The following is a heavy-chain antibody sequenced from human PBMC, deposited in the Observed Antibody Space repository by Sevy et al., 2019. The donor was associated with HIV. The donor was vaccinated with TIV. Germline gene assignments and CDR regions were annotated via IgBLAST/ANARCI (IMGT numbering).Heavy chain of an antibody. J-gene: IGHJ6*02. CDR3: ARDGLTYGGMDV. CDR1: GDSVSSNSAA. D-gene: IGHD1-20*01. V-gene: IGHV6-1*01. Sequence: KQSQTLSLTCAISGDSVSSNSAAWNWIRQSPSGGLEWLGRTYYRSKWYNDYAVSVKSRITINPDTSKNQVSLQLNSVTPEDTAIYYCARDGLTYGGMDVWGQGTTVTVSS. CDR2: TYYRSKWYN.